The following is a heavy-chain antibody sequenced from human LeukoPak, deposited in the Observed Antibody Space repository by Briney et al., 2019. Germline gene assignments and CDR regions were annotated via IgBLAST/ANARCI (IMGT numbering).Heavy chain of an antibody. J-gene: IGHJ4*02. V-gene: IGHV4-30-4*07. CDR1: GGSISSSTYS. CDR2: VYYSGSA. CDR3: ARDETAMVYAY. D-gene: IGHD5-18*01. Sequence: SETLSLTCAVSGGSISSSTYSWTWIRQPPGKKLEWIGYVYYSGSAYYNPSLKSRFSISVDTSKNQFSLRLSSVTAADTAVYSCARDETAMVYAYWGQGTLVTVSS.